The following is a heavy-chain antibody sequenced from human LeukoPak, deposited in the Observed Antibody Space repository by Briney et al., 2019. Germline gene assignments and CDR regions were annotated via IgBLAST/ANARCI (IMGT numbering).Heavy chain of an antibody. CDR3: AKNGDRGAYCSGGSCYPYYYYNMDV. J-gene: IGHJ6*03. Sequence: PGRSLRLSCAASGFTFSSFGMSWVRQAPGKGLEWVSAISSTGGTAYYADSVKGRFTISRDNSKNTLYLQMNSLRAEDTAIYYCAKNGDRGAYCSGGSCYPYYYYNMDVWGKGTTVTISS. CDR2: ISSTGGTA. CDR1: GFTFSSFG. V-gene: IGHV3-23*01. D-gene: IGHD2-15*01.